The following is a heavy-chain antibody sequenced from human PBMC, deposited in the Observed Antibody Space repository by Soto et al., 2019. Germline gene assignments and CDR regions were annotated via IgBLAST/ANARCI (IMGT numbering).Heavy chain of an antibody. CDR1: GFPSSTYA. CDR2: ISESGHHT. CDR3: TKSDGCGGGACYTGTYYYFDV. D-gene: IGHD3-16*02. V-gene: IGHV3-23*01. Sequence: DVQLLESGGGLVEPGGSLTLSCAASGFPSSTYALNWVRQAPGKGPEWVSTISESGHHTHYADSVKGRFTISRDKSKNTPSLHMNSLRVDDTAIYYCTKSDGCGGGACYTGTYYYFDVWGRGTLVTVSS. J-gene: IGHJ2*01.